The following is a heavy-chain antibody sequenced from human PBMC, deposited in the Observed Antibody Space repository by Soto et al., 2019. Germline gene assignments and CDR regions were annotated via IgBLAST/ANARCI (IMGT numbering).Heavy chain of an antibody. D-gene: IGHD6-25*01. CDR3: AREDVEMPTIAAY. CDR1: GYTFTSYG. Sequence: QVQLVQSGAEVKKPGASVKVSCKASGYTFTSYGISWVRQAPGQGLEWMGWISAYNGNTNYTQNLQGRVTMTTDTSTTTADMELRSLSSDDTAVYYCAREDVEMPTIAAYWGQGTLVTVSS. J-gene: IGHJ4*02. V-gene: IGHV1-18*01. CDR2: ISAYNGNT.